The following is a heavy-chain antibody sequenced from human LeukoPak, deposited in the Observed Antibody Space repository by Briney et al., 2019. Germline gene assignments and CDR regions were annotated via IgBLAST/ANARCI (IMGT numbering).Heavy chain of an antibody. V-gene: IGHV3-7*01. CDR3: ARNHLGRGYDYALY. Sequence: GGPLRLSCAASGFTFSSYWMSWVRQAPGKGLEWVANIKQDGSEKYYVDSVKGRFTISRDNAKNSLYLQMNSLRAEDTAVYYCARNHLGRGYDYALYWGQGTLVTVSS. CDR1: GFTFSSYW. CDR2: IKQDGSEK. D-gene: IGHD5-12*01. J-gene: IGHJ4*02.